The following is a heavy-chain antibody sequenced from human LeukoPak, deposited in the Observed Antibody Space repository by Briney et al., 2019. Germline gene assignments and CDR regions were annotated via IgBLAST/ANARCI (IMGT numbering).Heavy chain of an antibody. V-gene: IGHV4-59*01. CDR3: ARGVSYGDYQAPYYGLDV. J-gene: IGHJ6*02. Sequence: SETLSLTCTVSGGSISGYYWTWIRQPPGKALEWIGSVVSGGSTNYNPSLKSRVTMSLGTSESHFSLKLTSVSAADTAVYYCARGVSYGDYQAPYYGLDVRGQGTTVTVSS. CDR1: GGSISGYY. D-gene: IGHD4-17*01. CDR2: VVSGGST.